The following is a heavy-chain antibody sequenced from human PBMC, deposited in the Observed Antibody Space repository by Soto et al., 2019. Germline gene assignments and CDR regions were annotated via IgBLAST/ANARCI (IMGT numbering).Heavy chain of an antibody. CDR3: ARVTRIVVVVAAYYYYYMDV. J-gene: IGHJ6*03. D-gene: IGHD2-15*01. CDR2: IYYSGRT. Sequence: SETLSLTCTVSGGSISSGGYYWSWIRQHPGKGLEWIGYIYYSGRTYYNPSLKSRVTISVDSSKNQFSLKLSSVTAADTAVYYCARVTRIVVVVAAYYYYYMDVWGKGTTVTVSS. CDR1: GGSISSGGYY. V-gene: IGHV4-31*03.